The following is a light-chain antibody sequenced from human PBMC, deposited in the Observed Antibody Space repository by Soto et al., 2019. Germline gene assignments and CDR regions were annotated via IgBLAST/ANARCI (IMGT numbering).Light chain of an antibody. CDR3: QHYNSYSEA. CDR2: KAF. Sequence: DIPMTQSPSTLSASVGDRVTITCRASQGISSWLAWYQPKPWKGPKLPIYKAFTLKSGVPLRFRGSGSGKEFTLTFRRLQPDCFATLYCQHYNSYSEAFGQGTKVDI. CDR1: QGISSW. V-gene: IGKV1-5*03. J-gene: IGKJ1*01.